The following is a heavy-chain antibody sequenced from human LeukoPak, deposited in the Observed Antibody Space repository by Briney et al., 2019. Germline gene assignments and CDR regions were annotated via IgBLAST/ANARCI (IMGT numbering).Heavy chain of an antibody. V-gene: IGHV4-59*01. CDR2: IYYSGST. CDR3: AREGRYYYGSGSYFSFDD. CDR1: GGSISSYY. Sequence: PSETLSLTCTVSGGSISSYYWSWIRQPPGKGLEWIGYIYYSGSTNYNPSLKSRVTISVDTSKNQFSLKLSSVTAADTAVYYCAREGRYYYGSGSYFSFDDWGQGTLVTVSS. J-gene: IGHJ4*02. D-gene: IGHD3-10*01.